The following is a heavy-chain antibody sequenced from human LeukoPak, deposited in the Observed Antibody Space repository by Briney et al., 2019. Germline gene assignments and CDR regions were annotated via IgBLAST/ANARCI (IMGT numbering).Heavy chain of an antibody. D-gene: IGHD5-18*01. V-gene: IGHV5-51*01. Sequence: GESLKISCKGSGSRFTGYWIGWVRPMAGKGLEWMGIIYPSDSDTRYSPSFQGQVTISADKSISTAYLQWSSLKASDTAMYYCGRLDTLFDYWGQGTQVTVSS. J-gene: IGHJ4*02. CDR3: GRLDTLFDY. CDR2: IYPSDSDT. CDR1: GSRFTGYW.